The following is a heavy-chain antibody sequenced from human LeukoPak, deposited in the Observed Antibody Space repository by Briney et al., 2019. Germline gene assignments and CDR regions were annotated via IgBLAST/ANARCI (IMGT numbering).Heavy chain of an antibody. V-gene: IGHV1-69*13. CDR2: IIPIFGTA. J-gene: IGHJ3*02. CDR1: GGTFSSYA. CDR3: ARDPLYDILTGYYKELKSNAFDI. D-gene: IGHD3-9*01. Sequence: GAPVKVSCKASGGTFSSYAISWVRQAPGQGLEWMGGIIPIFGTANYAQKFQGRVTITADESTSTAYMELSSLRSEDTAVYYCARDPLYDILTGYYKELKSNAFDIWGQGTMVTVSS.